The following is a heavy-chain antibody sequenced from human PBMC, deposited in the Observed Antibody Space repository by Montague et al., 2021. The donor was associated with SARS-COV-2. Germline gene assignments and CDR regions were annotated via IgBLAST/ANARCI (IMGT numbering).Heavy chain of an antibody. CDR3: ARKGRGRSDLAY. Sequence: STKYKPSLKSRVSMSVDKSWNKFSLRLTSVTAADTAIYYCARKGRGRSDLAYWGQGTLVTVS. CDR2: ST. V-gene: IGHV4-4*02. D-gene: IGHD1-26*01. J-gene: IGHJ4*02.